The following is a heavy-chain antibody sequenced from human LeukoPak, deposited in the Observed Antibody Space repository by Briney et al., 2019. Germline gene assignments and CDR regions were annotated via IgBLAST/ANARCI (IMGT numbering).Heavy chain of an antibody. CDR2: ISSSSSYI. V-gene: IGHV3-21*01. D-gene: IGHD6-19*01. CDR1: GFTFSSCS. Sequence: GGSLRLSCAASGFTFSSCSMNWVRQAPGKGLEWVSSISSSSSYIYYADSVKGRFTISRDNAKNSLYLQMNSLRAEDTAVYYCASTSSSGWYTDAFDIWGQGTMVTVSS. CDR3: ASTSSSGWYTDAFDI. J-gene: IGHJ3*02.